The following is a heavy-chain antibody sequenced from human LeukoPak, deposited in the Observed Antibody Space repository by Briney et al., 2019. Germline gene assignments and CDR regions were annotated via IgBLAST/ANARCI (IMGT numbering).Heavy chain of an antibody. CDR3: ARGSGYYDYYGMDV. V-gene: IGHV4-34*01. D-gene: IGHD1-26*01. CDR1: GGSFSGYY. J-gene: IGHJ6*02. CDR2: INHSGST. Sequence: PSETLSLTCAVYGGSFSGYYWSWIRQPPGKGLEWIGEINHSGSTNYNPSLKSRVTISVDTSTNQSSLKLSSVTAADTAVYYCARGSGYYDYYGMDVWGQATTVTVYS.